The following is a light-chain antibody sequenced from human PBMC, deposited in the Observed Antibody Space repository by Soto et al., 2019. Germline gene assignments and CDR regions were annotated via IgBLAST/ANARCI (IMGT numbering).Light chain of an antibody. J-gene: IGLJ2*01. CDR1: SSNIGNNY. V-gene: IGLV1-51*01. CDR3: GTWDSSLSAVV. Sequence: QSVLTQPPSVSAAPGQKVTISCSGSSSNIGNNYVSWYQQLPGTAPKPLIYDSNKRPSGIPDRFSGSKSGTSATLGITGLQTGDEADYYCGTWDSSLSAVVFGGGTKVTVL. CDR2: DSN.